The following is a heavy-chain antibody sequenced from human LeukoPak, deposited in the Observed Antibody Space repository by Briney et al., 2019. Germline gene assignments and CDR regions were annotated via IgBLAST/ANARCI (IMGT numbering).Heavy chain of an antibody. CDR1: GYRFTSYW. D-gene: IGHD1-7*01. V-gene: IGHV5-51*01. CDR2: IFDT. Sequence: GESLKISCKGSGYRFTSYWIGWVRQVPGKGLEWMGIIFDTAYSPSFQGHVTISADKSISTAFLQWSSLKASDSAMYYCASSESQTKFDYWGQGTLVTVSS. J-gene: IGHJ4*02. CDR3: ASSESQTKFDY.